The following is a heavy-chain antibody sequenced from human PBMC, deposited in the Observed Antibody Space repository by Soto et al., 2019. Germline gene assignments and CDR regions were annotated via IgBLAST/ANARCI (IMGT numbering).Heavy chain of an antibody. CDR1: GYTFTSYA. Sequence: ASVKVSCKASGYTFTSYAMHWVRQAPGQRLEWMGWINAGNGNTKYSQKFQGRVTITRDTSASTAYMELSSLRSEDTAIYYCARHAGAIVLSPAAMMRSGWFGPWGQGTLVTAPQ. CDR3: ARHAGAIVLSPAAMMRSGWFGP. D-gene: IGHD2-2*01. J-gene: IGHJ5*02. CDR2: INAGNGNT. V-gene: IGHV1-3*01.